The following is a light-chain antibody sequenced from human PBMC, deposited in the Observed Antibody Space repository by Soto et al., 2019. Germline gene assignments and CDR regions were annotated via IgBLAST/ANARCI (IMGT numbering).Light chain of an antibody. CDR2: YAS. CDR1: QSVSSY. Sequence: EIVLTQSPATLSLSPGERATLSCRASQSVSSYLSWYHQKPGQAPRLLIYYASNRATSIPPRFSGCGSATDYTLPISSLVPEDFAFYYCQQRSNWPWTFGQGTNVEIK. V-gene: IGKV3-11*01. CDR3: QQRSNWPWT. J-gene: IGKJ1*01.